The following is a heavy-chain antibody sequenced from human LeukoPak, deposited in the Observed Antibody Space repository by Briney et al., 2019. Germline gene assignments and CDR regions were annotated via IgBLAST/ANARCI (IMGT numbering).Heavy chain of an antibody. CDR1: GFTLSSYW. J-gene: IGHJ4*02. D-gene: IGHD2-15*01. CDR3: AKGVDYCSGGSCPADY. Sequence: GGSLRLSCVASGFTLSSYWMHWVRQAPGKGLVWVSRINSDGSSTTYADSVKGRFTISRDNAKNTLYLQMNSLRAEDTAVYYCAKGVDYCSGGSCPADYWGPGTLVTVSS. V-gene: IGHV3-74*01. CDR2: INSDGSST.